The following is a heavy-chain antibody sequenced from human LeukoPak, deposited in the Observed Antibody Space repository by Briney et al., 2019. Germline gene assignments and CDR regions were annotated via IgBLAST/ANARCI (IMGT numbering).Heavy chain of an antibody. J-gene: IGHJ4*02. D-gene: IGHD7-27*01. Sequence: APVKVSCKASGYTVIDYFIHWVRQAPAQGLEWMGRINPNSGVTEYAQNFQGRVTMTRDTSISVSYMELNRLTSDDTAVYYCARDLSSTSNWELDYWGQGTLVTVSS. V-gene: IGHV1-2*06. CDR3: ARDLSSTSNWELDY. CDR2: INPNSGVT. CDR1: GYTVIDYF.